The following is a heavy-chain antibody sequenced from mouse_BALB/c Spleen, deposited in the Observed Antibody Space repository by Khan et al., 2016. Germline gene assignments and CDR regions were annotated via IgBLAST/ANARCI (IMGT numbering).Heavy chain of an antibody. CDR3: ARILRRGRFDY. Sequence: EVQLQESGPGLVKPSQSLSLTCTVTGYSITSDYAWNWIRQFPGTRLEYLGYISYSGSTNYNPSLKSRFSITRDTSKNQFFLDLNSVTTADTATYYCARILRRGRFDYSSQCPPHTLSS. J-gene: IGHJ2*01. D-gene: IGHD1-1*01. CDR1: GYSITSDYA. V-gene: IGHV3-2*02. CDR2: ISYSGST.